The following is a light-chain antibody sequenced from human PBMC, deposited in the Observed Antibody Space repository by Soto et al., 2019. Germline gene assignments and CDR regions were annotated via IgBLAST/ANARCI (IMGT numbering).Light chain of an antibody. Sequence: EIVLSQSPGTLSLSPRERATLSCRASHSVSSRFLAWYQQKPGQAPRLLMYGASYRATGIPDRFSGTGSGTDVTLTISRLELEDFAVYYCQQYGSSPYTFRVETKLEIK. J-gene: IGKJ2*01. V-gene: IGKV3-20*01. CDR1: HSVSSRF. CDR3: QQYGSSPYT. CDR2: GAS.